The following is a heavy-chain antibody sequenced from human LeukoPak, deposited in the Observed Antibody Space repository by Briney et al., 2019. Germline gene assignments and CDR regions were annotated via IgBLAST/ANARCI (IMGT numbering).Heavy chain of an antibody. CDR2: ISYDGSNK. V-gene: IGHV3-30*03. J-gene: IGHJ4*02. Sequence: PGRSLRLSCAASGFTFSSYGMHWVRQAPGKGLEWVAVISYDGSNKYYADSVKGRFTISRDNSKNTLYLQMNSLRAEDTAVYYCATEVGSGWSLQYWGQGTLVTVSS. CDR1: GFTFSSYG. D-gene: IGHD6-19*01. CDR3: ATEVGSGWSLQY.